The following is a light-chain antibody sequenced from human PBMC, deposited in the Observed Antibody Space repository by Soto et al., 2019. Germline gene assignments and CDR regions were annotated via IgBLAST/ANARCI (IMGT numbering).Light chain of an antibody. CDR2: DAS. Sequence: GDRVTITCRASQSISSWLAWYQQKPGKAPKLLIYDASSLESGVPSRFSGSGSGTEFTLTISSLQPDDFATYYCQPYNSYSWTFGQGPKVHI. J-gene: IGKJ1*01. CDR3: QPYNSYSWT. CDR1: QSISSW. V-gene: IGKV1-5*01.